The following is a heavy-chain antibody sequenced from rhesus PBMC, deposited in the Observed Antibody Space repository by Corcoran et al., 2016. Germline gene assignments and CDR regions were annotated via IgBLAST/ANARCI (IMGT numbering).Heavy chain of an antibody. V-gene: IGHV4-160*01. CDR1: GYSISSNY. D-gene: IGHD3-40*01. Sequence: QVQLQESGPGLVKPSETLSLTCAVSGYSISSNYWSWIRQPPGKELEWIGYIYGSDGSPYYNPSLKSRVTISTDTSKNHFSLKLTSVPAADTAVYYCTRDFDYDFDYWGQGVLVTVSS. CDR2: IYGSDGSP. J-gene: IGHJ4*01. CDR3: TRDFDYDFDY.